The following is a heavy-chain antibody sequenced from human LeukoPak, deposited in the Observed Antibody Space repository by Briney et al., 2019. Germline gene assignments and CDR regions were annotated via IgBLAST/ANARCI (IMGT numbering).Heavy chain of an antibody. V-gene: IGHV3-21*01. CDR3: ARDQAAGSYFDY. J-gene: IGHJ4*02. Sequence: PGGSLRLSCAAPGFTFSSYSMNWVRQAPGKGLEWVSSISSSSSYIYYADSVKGRFTISRDNAKNSLYLQMNSLRAEDTAVYYCARDQAAGSYFDYWGQGTLVTVSS. D-gene: IGHD6-13*01. CDR1: GFTFSSYS. CDR2: ISSSSSYI.